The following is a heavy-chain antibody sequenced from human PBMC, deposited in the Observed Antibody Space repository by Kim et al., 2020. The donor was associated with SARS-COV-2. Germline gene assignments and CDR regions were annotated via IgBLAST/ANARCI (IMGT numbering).Heavy chain of an antibody. CDR2: IYYSGST. CDR1: GGSISSSSYY. D-gene: IGHD3-22*01. V-gene: IGHV4-39*07. CDR3: ATWPEDYYDSSGYYYEVIFDY. Sequence: SETLSLTCTVSGGSISSSSYYWGWIRQPPGKGLEWIGSIYYSGSTYYNPSLKSRVTISVDTSKNQFSLKLSSVTAADTAVYYCATWPEDYYDSSGYYYEVIFDYWGQGTLVTVSS. J-gene: IGHJ4*02.